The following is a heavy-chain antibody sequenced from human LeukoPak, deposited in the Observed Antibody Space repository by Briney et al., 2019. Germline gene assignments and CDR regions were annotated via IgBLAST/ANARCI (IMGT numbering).Heavy chain of an antibody. D-gene: IGHD2/OR15-2a*01. Sequence: PGGSLRLSCAASGFTFRSYPMNWVRQAPGKGLEWVSTISGSGGSTYYADSVKGRFTISRDNSKNTLYLQMSRLRAEDTAVYYCAKERTQTTSFDYWGQGTLVTVSS. CDR3: AKERTQTTSFDY. CDR1: GFTFRSYP. CDR2: ISGSGGST. V-gene: IGHV3-23*01. J-gene: IGHJ4*02.